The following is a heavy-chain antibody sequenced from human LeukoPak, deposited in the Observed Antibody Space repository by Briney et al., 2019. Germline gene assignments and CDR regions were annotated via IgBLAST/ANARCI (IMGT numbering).Heavy chain of an antibody. Sequence: GSSVKVSCKASGGTFSSYAISWVRQAPGQGLEWMGGIIPIFGTANYAQKFQGRVTITADDATSTAYMELSSLRSEDTAVYYCARGRSGYSYGYLGYLFDYWGQGTLVTVSS. CDR2: IIPIFGTA. CDR3: ARGRSGYSYGYLGYLFDY. J-gene: IGHJ4*02. V-gene: IGHV1-69*01. D-gene: IGHD5-18*01. CDR1: GGTFSSYA.